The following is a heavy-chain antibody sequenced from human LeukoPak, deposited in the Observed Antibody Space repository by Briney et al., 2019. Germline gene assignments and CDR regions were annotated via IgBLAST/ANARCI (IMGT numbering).Heavy chain of an antibody. D-gene: IGHD1-7*01. CDR2: ISSSSYI. Sequence: GGSLRLSCAASGFIFSSYSMNWVRQAPGQGLESVSSISSSSYIYYADSVKGRFTSSRDNAKNSLYLQMNSLRAEDTAIYYCAKDGKTRNWNYFQAKAVDWGQGTLVTVSS. V-gene: IGHV3-21*04. CDR1: GFIFSSYS. J-gene: IGHJ4*02. CDR3: AKDGKTRNWNYFQAKAVD.